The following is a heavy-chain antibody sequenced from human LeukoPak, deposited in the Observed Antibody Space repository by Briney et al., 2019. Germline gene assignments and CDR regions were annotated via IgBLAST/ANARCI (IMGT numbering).Heavy chain of an antibody. V-gene: IGHV3-74*01. CDR2: INSDGSST. J-gene: IGHJ4*02. CDR1: GFTFSSYW. CDR3: ARDFVRTGYSSSWYEY. D-gene: IGHD6-13*01. Sequence: PGGSRRLSCAASGFTFSSYWMHWVRQAPEKGMVWVSRINSDGSSTSYADSVKGRFTISRDNAKNTLYLQMNSLRAEDTAVYYCARDFVRTGYSSSWYEYWGQGTLVTVSS.